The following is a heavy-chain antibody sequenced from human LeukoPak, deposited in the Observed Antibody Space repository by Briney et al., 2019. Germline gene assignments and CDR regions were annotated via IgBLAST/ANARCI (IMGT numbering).Heavy chain of an antibody. J-gene: IGHJ5*02. CDR2: INPNSGGT. CDR1: GYTFTGYY. V-gene: IGHV1-2*02. CDR3: ARGIIVVVPAASNWFDP. Sequence: ASVKVSCKASGYTFTGYYMHWVRQAPGQGPEWMGWINPNSGGTNYAQKFQGRVTMTRDTSISTAYMELSRLRSDDTAVYYCARGIIVVVPAASNWFDPWGQGTLVTVSS. D-gene: IGHD2-2*01.